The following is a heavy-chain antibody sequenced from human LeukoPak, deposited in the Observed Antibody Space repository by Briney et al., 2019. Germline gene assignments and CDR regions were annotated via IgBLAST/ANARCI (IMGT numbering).Heavy chain of an antibody. CDR3: ARVWFCSGGSCYSGFDY. J-gene: IGHJ4*02. D-gene: IGHD2-15*01. CDR2: IDSSSDTI. CDR1: GFTFNTYS. Sequence: PGGSLRLSCAASGFTFNTYSMNWVRQAPGKGLEWVSYIDSSSDTISYADSVRGRFTISRDNAKNSLYLQMNSLRAWDTAVYYCARVWFCSGGSCYSGFDYWGQGTLVTVSS. V-gene: IGHV3-48*01.